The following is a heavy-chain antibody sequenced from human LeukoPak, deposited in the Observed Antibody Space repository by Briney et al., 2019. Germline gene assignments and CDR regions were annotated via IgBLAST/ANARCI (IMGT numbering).Heavy chain of an antibody. D-gene: IGHD4-17*01. CDR3: ARDNPYGDRLDY. CDR1: GGSISSGGYY. Sequence: SQTLSLTCTDSGGSISSGGYYWSWIRQHPGKGLEWIGYIYYSGSTYYNPSLKSRATISVDTSKNQFSLKLSSVTAADTAVYYCARDNPYGDRLDYWGQGTLVTVSS. J-gene: IGHJ4*02. CDR2: IYYSGST. V-gene: IGHV4-31*03.